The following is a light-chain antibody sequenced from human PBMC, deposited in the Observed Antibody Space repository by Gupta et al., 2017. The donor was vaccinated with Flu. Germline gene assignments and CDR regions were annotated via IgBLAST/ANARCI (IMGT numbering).Light chain of an antibody. CDR1: QSISNF. CDR3: QQRDSTPYT. J-gene: IGKJ2*01. V-gene: IGKV1-39*01. Sequence: PFSLSASVGDRITITCRASQSISNFLNWYQQKPGKAPKLLIYAASSLQSGVPSRFSGSGSGTDFTLTITRLQPEDFATYYCQQRDSTPYTFGQGTKVEIK. CDR2: AAS.